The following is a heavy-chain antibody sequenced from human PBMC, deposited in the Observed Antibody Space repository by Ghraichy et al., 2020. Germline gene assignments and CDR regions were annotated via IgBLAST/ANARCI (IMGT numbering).Heavy chain of an antibody. D-gene: IGHD1-26*01. CDR3: ARENRVDSGSYLNWFDP. CDR1: GGSISSYY. Sequence: SETLSLTCTVSGGSISSYYWSWIRQPPGKGLEWIGYIYYSGSTNYNPSLKSRVTISVDTSKNQFSLKLSSVTAADTAVYYCARENRVDSGSYLNWFDPWGQGTLVTVSS. CDR2: IYYSGST. J-gene: IGHJ5*02. V-gene: IGHV4-59*01.